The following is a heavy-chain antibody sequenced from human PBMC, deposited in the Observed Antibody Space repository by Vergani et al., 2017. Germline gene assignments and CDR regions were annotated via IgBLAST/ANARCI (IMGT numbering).Heavy chain of an antibody. CDR2: ISYDGSNK. Sequence: VQLVESGGGLVKPGGSLRLSCAASGFTFSNAWMSWVRQAPGKGLEWVAVISYDGSNKYYADSVKGRFTISRDNSKNTLYLQMNSLRAEDTAVYYCAKDEKSGYSYGYFYWGQGTLVTVSS. J-gene: IGHJ4*02. V-gene: IGHV3-30*18. CDR1: GFTFSNAW. CDR3: AKDEKSGYSYGYFY. D-gene: IGHD5-18*01.